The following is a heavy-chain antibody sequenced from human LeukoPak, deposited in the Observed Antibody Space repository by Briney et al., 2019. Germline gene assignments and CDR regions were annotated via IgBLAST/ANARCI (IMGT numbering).Heavy chain of an antibody. J-gene: IGHJ4*02. CDR2: IIPIFGTA. CDR1: GGTFSSYA. Sequence: AASVKVSCKASGGTFSSYAISWVRQAPGQGLEWMGGIIPIFGTANYAQKFQDRVTITTDESTSTAYMELSSLRSEDTAVYYCARGIAAAGTPLDYWGQGTLVTVSS. V-gene: IGHV1-69*05. CDR3: ARGIAAAGTPLDY. D-gene: IGHD6-13*01.